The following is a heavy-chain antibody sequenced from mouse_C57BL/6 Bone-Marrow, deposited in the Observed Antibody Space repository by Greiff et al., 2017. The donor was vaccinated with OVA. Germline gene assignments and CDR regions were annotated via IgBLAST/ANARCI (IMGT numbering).Heavy chain of an antibody. CDR3: TGQGY. J-gene: IGHJ2*01. V-gene: IGHV6-6*01. CDR2: IRNEANNHAT. Sequence: EVQVEESGGGLVQPGGSMKLSCAASGFTFSDAWMDWVRQSPEKGLEWVAEIRNEANNHATAYAESVKGRFTISRDDSKSSVYQQMNSLRAEDTGNYYCTGQGYWGQGTTLTVSS. CDR1: GFTFSDAW.